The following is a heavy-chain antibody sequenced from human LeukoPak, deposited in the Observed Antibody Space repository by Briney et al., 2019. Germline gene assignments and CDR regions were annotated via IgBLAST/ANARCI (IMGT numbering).Heavy chain of an antibody. J-gene: IGHJ4*02. CDR3: AKLGFGESHFDY. CDR2: IYPGDSET. Sequence: GESLKISCKGSGYNFTNYWIGWVRQMPGKGLEWMGIIYPGDSETRYSPSLRGQVTISADKSISTAYLQWSSLKASENTIFYCAKLGFGESHFDYWGQGTLVTVSS. V-gene: IGHV5-51*01. CDR1: GYNFTNYW. D-gene: IGHD3-10*01.